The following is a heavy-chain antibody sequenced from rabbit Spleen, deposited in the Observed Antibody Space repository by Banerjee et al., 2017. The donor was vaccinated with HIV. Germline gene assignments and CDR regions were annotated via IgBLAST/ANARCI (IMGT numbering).Heavy chain of an antibody. CDR1: GLEFSSKYW. J-gene: IGHJ4*01. D-gene: IGHD1-1*01. Sequence: QEQLVESGGGLVKPGASLTLTCKASGLEFSSKYWICWVRQTPGKGLEWIACINIVTGKSVYASWAKGRFMMFRTSSTTVTLQMTSLTAADTATYFCAIDLVAVIGWNFNLWGPGTLVTVS. V-gene: IGHV1S45*01. CDR3: AIDLVAVIGWNFNL. CDR2: INIVTGKS.